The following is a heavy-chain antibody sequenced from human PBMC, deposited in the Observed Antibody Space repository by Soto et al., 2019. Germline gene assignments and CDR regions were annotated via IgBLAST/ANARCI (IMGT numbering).Heavy chain of an antibody. CDR3: ALGNWNDGGYYYGMDV. V-gene: IGHV6-1*01. Sequence: PSQTLSLTCAISGDSVSRNSGAWNWIRQSPSGGLQWLGRTYYRSKWYSEYAPSVKSRITINPDTAKNQFALQLKSVTPDDSGVYYCALGNWNDGGYYYGMDVWGQGITVTVSS. J-gene: IGHJ6*02. CDR2: TYYRSKWYS. D-gene: IGHD1-1*01. CDR1: GDSVSRNSGA.